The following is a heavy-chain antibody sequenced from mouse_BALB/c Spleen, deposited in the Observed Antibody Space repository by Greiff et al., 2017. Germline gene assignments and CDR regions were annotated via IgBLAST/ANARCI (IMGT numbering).Heavy chain of an antibody. D-gene: IGHD1-1*01. V-gene: IGHV14-4*02. Sequence: EVQLVESGAELVRSGASVKLSCTASGFNIKDYYMHWVKQRPEQGLEWIGWIDPENGDTEYAPKFQGKATMTADTSSNTAYLQLSSLTSEDTAVYYCNHYYGSSYFDYWGQGTTLTVSS. CDR2: IDPENGDT. CDR3: NHYYGSSYFDY. J-gene: IGHJ2*01. CDR1: GFNIKDYY.